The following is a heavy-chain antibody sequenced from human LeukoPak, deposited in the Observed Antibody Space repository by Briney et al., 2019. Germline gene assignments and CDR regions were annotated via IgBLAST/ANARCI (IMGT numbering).Heavy chain of an antibody. J-gene: IGHJ4*02. V-gene: IGHV1-69*13. CDR1: GGTFSSYA. CDR2: IIPIFGTA. D-gene: IGHD3-22*01. Sequence: SVKFSCKASGGTFSSYAISWVRQAPEQGLEWMGGIIPIFGTANYAQKFQGRVTITADESTSTAYMELSSLRSEGTAVYYCARGLSAQRYYYDSSGYSYYFDFWGQGTPVTVSS. CDR3: ARGLSAQRYYYDSSGYSYYFDF.